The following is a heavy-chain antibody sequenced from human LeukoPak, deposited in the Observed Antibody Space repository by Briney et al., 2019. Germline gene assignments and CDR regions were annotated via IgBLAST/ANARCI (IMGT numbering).Heavy chain of an antibody. CDR3: ARDRPAEKISVWLGGPTGGFDLFDI. Sequence: ASVKVSCKASGYTFTNFYLHWVRQAPGQGPEWMGIINPSGGSTSYAQKFQGRVTTSRDTSTSTIYIELSSLTAADTAIYYCARDRPAEKISVWLGGPTGGFDLFDIWGKGKRVIVSS. CDR2: INPSGGST. V-gene: IGHV1-46*01. D-gene: IGHD3-10*01. J-gene: IGHJ3*02. CDR1: GYTFTNFY.